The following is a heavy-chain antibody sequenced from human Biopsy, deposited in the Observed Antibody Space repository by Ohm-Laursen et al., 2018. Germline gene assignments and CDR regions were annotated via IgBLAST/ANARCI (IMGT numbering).Heavy chain of an antibody. D-gene: IGHD3-22*01. Sequence: SETLSLTCNVSGGDINNYYWSWIRQPAGKGLEWIGRIYPGGSTNYNPSLKSRVTMSVDTSKKQLSLRLRSVTAADTDMYYCASVVLGPTNDAFDLWGQGTMVVVSS. CDR1: GGDINNYY. CDR2: IYPGGST. J-gene: IGHJ3*01. CDR3: ASVVLGPTNDAFDL. V-gene: IGHV4-4*07.